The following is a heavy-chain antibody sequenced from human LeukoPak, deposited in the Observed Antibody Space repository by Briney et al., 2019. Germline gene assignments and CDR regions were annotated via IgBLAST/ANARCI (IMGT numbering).Heavy chain of an antibody. J-gene: IGHJ4*02. CDR1: GFTFSSYW. V-gene: IGHV3-74*01. Sequence: GGSLRLSCAAAGFTFSSYWRHWVRHAPGKGLEWVSLINSDGDSTTYADSVKGRFSSSRDNAKNTMYLQMSSLRADGSAVYYCGRGGLTGEMAAFDYWGRGALVTVST. CDR3: GRGGLTGEMAAFDY. D-gene: IGHD3-9*01. CDR2: INSDGDST.